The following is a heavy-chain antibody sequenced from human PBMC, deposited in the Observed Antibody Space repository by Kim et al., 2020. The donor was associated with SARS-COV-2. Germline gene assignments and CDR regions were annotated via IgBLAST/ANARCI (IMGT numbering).Heavy chain of an antibody. J-gene: IGHJ4*02. V-gene: IGHV3-23*01. Sequence: GGSLRLSCAASGFTFSSYAMSWVRQAPGKGLEWGAAISGSGGSTYYADSVKGRFTISRDNSKNTLYLQMNSLRAEDTAVYYCAKGRKFGVFDYWGQGTLVTVSS. CDR1: GFTFSSYA. CDR2: ISGSGGST. D-gene: IGHD3-10*01. CDR3: AKGRKFGVFDY.